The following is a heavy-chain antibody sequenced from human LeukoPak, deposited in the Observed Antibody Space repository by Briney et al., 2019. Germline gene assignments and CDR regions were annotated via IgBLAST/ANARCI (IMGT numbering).Heavy chain of an antibody. CDR3: AELGITMIGGV. CDR2: ISGSSGTI. CDR1: EFTFSTYS. V-gene: IGHV3-48*01. Sequence: GGSLRLSCAASEFTFSTYSMNWVRQAPGKGLEWVSYISGSSGTIYYADSLKGRFTISRDNAKNSLYLQMNSLRAEDTAVYYCAELGITMIGGVWGKGTTVTISS. J-gene: IGHJ6*04. D-gene: IGHD3-10*02.